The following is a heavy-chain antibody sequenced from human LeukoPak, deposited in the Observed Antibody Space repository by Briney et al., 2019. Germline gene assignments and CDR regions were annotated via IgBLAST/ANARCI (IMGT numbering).Heavy chain of an antibody. CDR2: IYYSGST. CDR3: ARDFFGDFDH. J-gene: IGHJ4*02. D-gene: IGHD2/OR15-2a*01. V-gene: IGHV4-59*01. CDR1: RGSISNYY. Sequence: SETLSLTCTVSRGSISNYYWSWIRQPPGEGLEWIGYIYYSGSTYYNPSLKSRVTISVDTSKNQFSLKLSSVTAADTAVYYCARDFFGDFDHWGQGILVTVSS.